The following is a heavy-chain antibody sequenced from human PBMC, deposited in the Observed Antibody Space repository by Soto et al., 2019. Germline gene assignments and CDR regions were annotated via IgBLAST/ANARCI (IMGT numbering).Heavy chain of an antibody. V-gene: IGHV5-51*01. CDR1: GYSFTSYW. J-gene: IGHJ4*02. CDR3: ARLNGYRMVYAYFDY. Sequence: ESLTISGKGAGYSFTSYWIGLVRQMPGKGLEWMGIIYPGDSDTRYSPSFQGQVTISADKSISTAYLQWSSLKASDTAMYYCARLNGYRMVYAYFDYWGQGTLVTVSS. D-gene: IGHD2-8*01. CDR2: IYPGDSDT.